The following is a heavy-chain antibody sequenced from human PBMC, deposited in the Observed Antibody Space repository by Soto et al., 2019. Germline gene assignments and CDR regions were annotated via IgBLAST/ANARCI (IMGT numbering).Heavy chain of an antibody. CDR2: ISYDVSNK. V-gene: IGHV3-30*18. J-gene: IGHJ6*02. D-gene: IGHD3-10*01. Sequence: QVQLVESGGGVVQPGRSLRLSCAASGFTFSSYGMHWVRQAPGKGLEWVAVISYDVSNKYYADSVKGRFTISRDNSKNTVSLQMNSLRAEDPAVYYCAKDHGSGSYYWYYYGMDVWGQGTTVTVSS. CDR3: AKDHGSGSYYWYYYGMDV. CDR1: GFTFSSYG.